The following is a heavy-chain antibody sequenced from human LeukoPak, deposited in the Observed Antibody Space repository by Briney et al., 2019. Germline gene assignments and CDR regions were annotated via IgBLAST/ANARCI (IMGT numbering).Heavy chain of an antibody. CDR1: GGSFSGYY. CDR3: ARDGRDGYNQFDY. J-gene: IGHJ4*02. CDR2: IYTSGST. D-gene: IGHD5-24*01. Sequence: SETLSLTCAVYGGSFSGYYWSWIRQPAGKGLEWIGRIYTSGSTNYNPSLKSRVTMSVDTSKNQFSLKLSSVTAADTAVYYCARDGRDGYNQFDYWGQGTLVTVSS. V-gene: IGHV4-4*07.